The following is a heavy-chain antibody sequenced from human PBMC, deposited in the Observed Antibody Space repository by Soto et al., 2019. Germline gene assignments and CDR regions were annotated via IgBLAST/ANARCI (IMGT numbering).Heavy chain of an antibody. CDR2: ISHWGKT. J-gene: IGHJ4*02. V-gene: IGHV1-18*01. CDR1: GYTFTNYG. D-gene: IGHD3-10*01. Sequence: ASVKVSGKASGYTFTNYGISWVRQAPGQGLEWMGWISHWGKTNYAQKLQGRVTMTTDTSASTAFMELRSLRSDDTAMYFCARDLDGSGSYYTDYWGQGTLVTVSS. CDR3: ARDLDGSGSYYTDY.